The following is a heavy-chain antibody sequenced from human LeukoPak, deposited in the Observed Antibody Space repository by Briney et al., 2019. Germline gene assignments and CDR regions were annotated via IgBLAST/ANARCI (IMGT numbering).Heavy chain of an antibody. J-gene: IGHJ6*03. V-gene: IGHV1-69*05. CDR1: GGTFSSYA. Sequence: SVTVSFMASGGTFSSYAISWVRQAPGQGLEWMGGIIPIFGTANYAQKFQGRVTITTDESTSTAYMELSSLRSEDTAVYYCASSGYEDFYYYYYYMDVWGKGTTVTVSS. D-gene: IGHD5-12*01. CDR2: IIPIFGTA. CDR3: ASSGYEDFYYYYYYMDV.